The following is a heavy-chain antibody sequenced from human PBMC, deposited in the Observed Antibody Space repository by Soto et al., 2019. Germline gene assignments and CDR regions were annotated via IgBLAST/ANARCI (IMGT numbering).Heavy chain of an antibody. CDR1: GFTFSSYG. D-gene: IGHD1-26*01. Sequence: QVQLVESGGGVVQPGRSLRLSCAASGFTFSSYGMHWVRQAPGKGLEWVAVISYDGSNKYYADSVKGRFTISRDNSKKTLYVLMHSLGAEDTAVDYWANGGSGLWWELLCAEYFQHWGQGTLVTVSS. V-gene: IGHV3-30*18. CDR3: ANGGSGLWWELLCAEYFQH. J-gene: IGHJ1*01. CDR2: ISYDGSNK.